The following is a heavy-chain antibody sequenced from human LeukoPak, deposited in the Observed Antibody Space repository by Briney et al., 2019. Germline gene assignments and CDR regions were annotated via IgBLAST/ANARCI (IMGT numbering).Heavy chain of an antibody. J-gene: IGHJ4*02. CDR1: GGTFSSYA. Sequence: ASVKVSCKASGGTFSSYAISWVRQAPGQGLEWMGRIIPILGIANYAQKFQGRVTITADKSTSTAYMELSSLRSEDTAVYYCARDETDTAMVGYFDYWGQGTLVTVSS. CDR3: ARDETDTAMVGYFDY. V-gene: IGHV1-69*04. CDR2: IIPILGIA. D-gene: IGHD5-18*01.